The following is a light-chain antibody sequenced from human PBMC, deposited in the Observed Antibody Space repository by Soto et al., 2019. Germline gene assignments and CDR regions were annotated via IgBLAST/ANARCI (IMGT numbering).Light chain of an antibody. CDR3: QSYDSSLSGWV. V-gene: IGLV1-40*01. CDR2: GNI. Sequence: QSVLTQPPSVSGAPGQRVTISCTGSSSNIGAGYDVHWYQQLPGKAPKLLIYGNINRPSGVPDRFSGSKSGTSASLAITGLQAEDEADHYCQSYDSSLSGWVFGGGTQLTVL. J-gene: IGLJ3*02. CDR1: SSNIGAGYD.